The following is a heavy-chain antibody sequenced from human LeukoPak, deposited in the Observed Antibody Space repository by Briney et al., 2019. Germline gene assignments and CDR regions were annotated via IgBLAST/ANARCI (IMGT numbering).Heavy chain of an antibody. V-gene: IGHV3-23*01. CDR1: GFTFSSYA. CDR2: ISDSGGST. D-gene: IGHD2-15*01. J-gene: IGHJ4*02. Sequence: GRSLRLSCAASGFTFSSYAMSWVRQAPGKGLEWVSAISDSGGSTYYADSVKGRFTISRDNSKNTLYLQMNSLRAEDTAVYYCAKVGLASKDFTDDYWGQGTLVTVSS. CDR3: AKVGLASKDFTDDY.